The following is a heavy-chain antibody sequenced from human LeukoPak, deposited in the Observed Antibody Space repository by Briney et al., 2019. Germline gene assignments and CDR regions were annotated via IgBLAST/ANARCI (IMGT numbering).Heavy chain of an antibody. J-gene: IGHJ4*02. D-gene: IGHD2-15*01. CDR3: ARKPVALWYFDY. CDR2: IWYDGSNK. CDR1: GFTFSSYG. Sequence: PGGSLRLSCAASGFTFSSYGIHWVRQAPGKGLEWVAVIWYDGSNKYYADSVKGRFTISRDNSKNTLYLQMNSLRAEDTAVYYCARKPVALWYFDYWGQGTLVTVSS. V-gene: IGHV3-33*01.